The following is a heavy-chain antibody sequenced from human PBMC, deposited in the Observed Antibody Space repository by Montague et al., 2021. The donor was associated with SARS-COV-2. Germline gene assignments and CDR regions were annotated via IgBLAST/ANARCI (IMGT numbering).Heavy chain of an antibody. CDR1: GGSISSFH. Sequence: SETLSLTCTVSGGSISSFHWSWFRQPPGGGLEWIGYIHYKGTTSYNPSLGSRITISIDTSRTQFSLNLRSVTAADTAVYYCARLGFCSNSRCHHDYWGQGTLVTVSS. D-gene: IGHD2-2*01. J-gene: IGHJ4*02. CDR2: IHYKGTT. CDR3: ARLGFCSNSRCHHDY. V-gene: IGHV4-59*01.